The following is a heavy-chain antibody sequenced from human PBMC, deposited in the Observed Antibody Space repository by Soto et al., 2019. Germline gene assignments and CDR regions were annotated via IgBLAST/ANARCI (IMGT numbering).Heavy chain of an antibody. CDR1: GFTFSNAW. CDR2: SKSKTDGGTT. Sequence: VGSLRLSCAASGFTFSNAWMSWVRQAPGKGLEWVGRSKSKTDGGTTDYAAPVKGRFTISRYDSKNTLYLQMNSLKTEDTAVYYCTSPPPDPYENGMDVWGQGTTVTVSS. CDR3: TSPPPDPYENGMDV. J-gene: IGHJ6*02. D-gene: IGHD3-3*01. V-gene: IGHV3-15*01.